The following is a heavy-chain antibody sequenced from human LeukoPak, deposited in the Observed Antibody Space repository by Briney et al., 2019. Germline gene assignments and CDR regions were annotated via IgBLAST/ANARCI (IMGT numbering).Heavy chain of an antibody. CDR1: GYSISSGHF. CDR3: ASVGGGSPY. D-gene: IGHD3-16*01. Sequence: SETLSLTCAVSGYSISSGHFWSWIRQPPGKGLEWIGSIYGSGTTYYDPPLRSRVSISADTSKNHFSLELSSVTAADTAVYYCASVGGGSPYWGQGTLVTVSS. CDR2: IYGSGTT. V-gene: IGHV4-38-2*01. J-gene: IGHJ4*02.